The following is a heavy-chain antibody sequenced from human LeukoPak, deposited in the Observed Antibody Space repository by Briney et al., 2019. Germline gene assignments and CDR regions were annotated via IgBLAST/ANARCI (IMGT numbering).Heavy chain of an antibody. CDR2: INPNSGGT. V-gene: IGHV1-2*02. J-gene: IGHJ4*02. D-gene: IGHD3-10*01. Sequence: ASVKVSCKASGYTFTGYYMHWVRQAPGQGLEWMGWINPNSGGTNYAQKFQGRVTMTRDTSISTAYMELSRLRSDDTAVYYCAREEGLLWFGELLRIFDYWGQGTLVTVSS. CDR1: GYTFTGYY. CDR3: AREEGLLWFGELLRIFDY.